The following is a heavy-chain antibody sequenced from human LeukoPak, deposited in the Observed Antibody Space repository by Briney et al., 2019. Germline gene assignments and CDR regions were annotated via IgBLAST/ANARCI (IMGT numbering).Heavy chain of an antibody. D-gene: IGHD3-9*01. CDR2: ISAYNGNT. V-gene: IGHV1-18*01. CDR3: ASSTYYDILSALDY. J-gene: IGHJ4*02. Sequence: ASVKVSCKASGYTFTSYGISWVRQAPGQGLEWMGWISAYNGNTNYAQKLQGRVTMTTDTSTSTAYMELRSLRSEDTAVYYCASSTYYDILSALDYWGQGTLVTVSS. CDR1: GYTFTSYG.